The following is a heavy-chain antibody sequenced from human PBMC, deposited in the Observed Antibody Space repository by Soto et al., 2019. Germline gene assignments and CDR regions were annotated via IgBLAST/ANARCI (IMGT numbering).Heavy chain of an antibody. J-gene: IGHJ6*02. V-gene: IGHV1-18*04. CDR3: ARGRSGGPRYYYYGMDV. CDR1: GYTFTSYG. CDR2: ISAYNGNT. Sequence: GASVKVSCNASGYTFTSYGIRWVRQAPGQGLEWMGWISAYNGNTNYAQKFQGRVTMTRNTSISTAYMELSSLRSEDTAVYYCARGRSGGPRYYYYGMDVWGQGTTVTVSS. D-gene: IGHD2-15*01.